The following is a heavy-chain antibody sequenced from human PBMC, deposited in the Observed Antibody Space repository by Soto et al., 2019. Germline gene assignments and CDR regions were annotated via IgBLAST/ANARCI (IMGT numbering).Heavy chain of an antibody. J-gene: IGHJ4*02. D-gene: IGHD5-18*01. CDR1: GFTFDSYA. CDR2: TYSGGST. CDR3: ARSGYSYGPFDY. V-gene: IGHV3-53*01. Sequence: GGSLRLSCAASGFTFDSYAMSWVRQAPGKGLEWVSVTYSGGSTYYADSVKGRFTISRDNSKNTLYLQMNSLRAEDTAVYYCARSGYSYGPFDYWGQGTLVTVSS.